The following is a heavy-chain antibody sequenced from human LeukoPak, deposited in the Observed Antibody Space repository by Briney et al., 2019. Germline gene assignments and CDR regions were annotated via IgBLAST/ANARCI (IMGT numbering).Heavy chain of an antibody. J-gene: IGHJ6*02. Sequence: GGSLRLSCAASGFTFRSYAMSWVRQAPGKGLEWVSAISGSGGSTYYADSVKGRFTISRDNSKNTLYLQMNSLRAEDTAVYYCAKDQGYGDSRYYYYGMDVWGQGTTVTVSS. CDR2: ISGSGGST. CDR1: GFTFRSYA. V-gene: IGHV3-23*01. D-gene: IGHD4-17*01. CDR3: AKDQGYGDSRYYYYGMDV.